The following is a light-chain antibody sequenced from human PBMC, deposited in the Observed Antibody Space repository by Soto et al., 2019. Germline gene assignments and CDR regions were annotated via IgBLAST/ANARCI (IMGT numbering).Light chain of an antibody. Sequence: DIQMTQSPSSLSASVRARVTITGRASQSISSWLAWYQPQPGKAPKLLIYDASSLESGVPSRFSGSGSGTEFTLTIRSLKPDDFATYYCQQYNSYRTFGQGTKVDIK. CDR2: DAS. V-gene: IGKV1-5*01. CDR3: QQYNSYRT. J-gene: IGKJ1*01. CDR1: QSISSW.